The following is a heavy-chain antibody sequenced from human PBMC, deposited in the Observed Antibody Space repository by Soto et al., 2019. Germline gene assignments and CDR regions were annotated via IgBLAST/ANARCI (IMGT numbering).Heavy chain of an antibody. CDR2: ISGSGGST. J-gene: IGHJ4*02. Sequence: GGSLRLSCAASGFTFSSYAMSWVRQSPGKXLEWVSAISGSGGSTYYADSVKGRFTISRDNSKNTLHLQMNSLRGEDTAVYYCAKSAYYDFWSGYYFPDDYWGQGTLVTVFS. CDR3: AKSAYYDFWSGYYFPDDY. CDR1: GFTFSSYA. D-gene: IGHD3-3*01. V-gene: IGHV3-23*01.